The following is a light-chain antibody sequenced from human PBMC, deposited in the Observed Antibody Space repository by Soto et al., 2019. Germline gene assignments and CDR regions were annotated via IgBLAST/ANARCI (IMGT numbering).Light chain of an antibody. CDR2: GVS. J-gene: IGLJ2*01. CDR1: SSDVGGYNY. CDR3: SSYTSSSTLVV. V-gene: IGLV2-14*01. Sequence: QSALTQPASVSGSPGQSITISCTGTSSDVGGYNYVSWYQQHPGKPPKLMIYGVSNRPSGVSNRFSGSKSDNTASLTISGLQAEDEGDYYCSSYTSSSTLVVFGGGTKLTVL.